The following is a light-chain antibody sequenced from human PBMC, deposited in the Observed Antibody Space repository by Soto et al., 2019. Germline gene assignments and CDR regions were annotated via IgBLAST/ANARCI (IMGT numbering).Light chain of an antibody. CDR1: QSISSW. CDR3: QQYNSYSLT. Sequence: DIQMTQSPSTLSAFIGDTVTITCRASQSISSWLAWYQQKPGKAPKLLMYKASTVESGVPSRFSGSGSGTEFTLTISSLQSDDAATYYCQQYNSYSLTFGGGTKLQI. J-gene: IGKJ4*01. V-gene: IGKV1-5*03. CDR2: KAS.